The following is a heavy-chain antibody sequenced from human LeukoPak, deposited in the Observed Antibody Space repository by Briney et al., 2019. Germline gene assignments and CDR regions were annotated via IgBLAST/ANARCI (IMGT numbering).Heavy chain of an antibody. CDR3: ARSGHCSGSACYSEGIDF. V-gene: IGHV1-18*04. CDR1: GYTFTGYY. Sequence: GASVKVSCKASGYTFTGYYMHWVRQAPGQGLEWMGWIKGYNGDTAYAQMFQGRFTMTIDASTSTSSMELSGLRSDDTAVYYCARSGHCSGSACYSEGIDFWGQGTLVTVSS. J-gene: IGHJ4*02. D-gene: IGHD2-21*01. CDR2: IKGYNGDT.